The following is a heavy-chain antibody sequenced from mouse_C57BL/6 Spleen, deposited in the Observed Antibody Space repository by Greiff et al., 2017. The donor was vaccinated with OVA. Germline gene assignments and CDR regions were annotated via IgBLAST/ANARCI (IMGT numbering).Heavy chain of an antibody. CDR1: GYTFTSYD. CDR3: ARLAYYSKGGYAMDY. D-gene: IGHD2-5*01. J-gene: IGHJ4*01. Sequence: VQLQQSGPELVKPGASVKLSCKASGYTFTSYDINWVKQRPGQGLEWIGWIYPRDGSTKYNEKFKGKATLTVDTSSSTAYMELHSLTSEDSAVYFCARLAYYSKGGYAMDYWGQGTSVTVSS. V-gene: IGHV1-85*01. CDR2: IYPRDGST.